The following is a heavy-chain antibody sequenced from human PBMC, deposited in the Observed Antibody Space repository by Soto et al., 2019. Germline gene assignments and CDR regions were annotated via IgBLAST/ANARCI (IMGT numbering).Heavy chain of an antibody. V-gene: IGHV5-51*01. Sequence: AASLKISCKGCGYSFSSYWIGWVRQMTGKGLESMGIIYPGDSDTRYSPSFQGQLTISADKSISTAYLQWSRLKASDTAMYYCARQSYYDSSGYYDYYYGMDVSGQGTTVTVSS. D-gene: IGHD3-22*01. J-gene: IGHJ6*02. CDR3: ARQSYYDSSGYYDYYYGMDV. CDR2: IYPGDSDT. CDR1: GYSFSSYW.